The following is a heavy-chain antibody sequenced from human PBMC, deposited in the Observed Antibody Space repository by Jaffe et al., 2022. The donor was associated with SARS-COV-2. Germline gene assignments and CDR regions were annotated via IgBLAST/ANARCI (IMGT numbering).Heavy chain of an antibody. CDR3: AGTVGSRTLLY. J-gene: IGHJ4*02. CDR1: GFSLSTHN. V-gene: IGHV3-48*01. CDR2: INSGSNAI. D-gene: IGHD1-26*01. Sequence: QLVESGGGLVPPGGSLRLSCAASGFSLSTHNINWVRQAPGRGLDWISYINSGSNAIYYADSVKGRFTISRDNARNSVSLQMNNLRTEDTALYYCAGTVGSRTLLYWGRGTQVTVSS.